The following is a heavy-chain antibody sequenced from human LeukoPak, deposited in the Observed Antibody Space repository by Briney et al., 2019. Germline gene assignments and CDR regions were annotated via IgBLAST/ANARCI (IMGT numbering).Heavy chain of an antibody. CDR2: ISYDGSNK. D-gene: IGHD3-10*01. CDR3: AKDQSYGFDY. CDR1: GFTFSSYG. V-gene: IGHV3-30*18. J-gene: IGHJ4*02. Sequence: GRSLGLSCAASGFTFSSYGMHWVRQAPGKGLEWVAVISYDGSNKHYADSVKGRFTISRDNSKNTLYLQMNSLRAEDTAVYYCAKDQSYGFDYWGQGTLVTVSS.